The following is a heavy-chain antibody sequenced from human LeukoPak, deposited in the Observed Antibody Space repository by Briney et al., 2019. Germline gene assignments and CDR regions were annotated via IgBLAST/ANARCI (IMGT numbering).Heavy chain of an antibody. J-gene: IGHJ6*03. CDR3: ARAGGSGSYYSYYYYYYMDV. D-gene: IGHD3-10*01. Sequence: SETLSLTCTVSGGSISSSSYYWGWIRQPPGKGLEWIGSIYYSGSTYYNPSLKSRVTISVDTSKNQFSLKLSSVTAADTAVYYCARAGGSGSYYSYYYYYYMDVWGKGTTVTVSS. V-gene: IGHV4-39*07. CDR1: GGSISSSSYY. CDR2: IYYSGST.